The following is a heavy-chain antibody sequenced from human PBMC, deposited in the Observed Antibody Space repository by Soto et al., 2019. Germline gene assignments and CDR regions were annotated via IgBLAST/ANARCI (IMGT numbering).Heavy chain of an antibody. CDR2: IKSKTDGGTI. Sequence: GGALRLSCAASGLTFXNAWRNWVRQAPGKGLEWVGRIKSKTDGGTIDYAAPVKGRFTISRDDSKNTLYLQMNSLKTEDTAVYYCTTHEERCSSTSCYFNYYYYGMDVWGQGTTVTVSS. CDR3: TTHEERCSSTSCYFNYYYYGMDV. D-gene: IGHD2-2*01. CDR1: GLTFXNAW. J-gene: IGHJ6*02. V-gene: IGHV3-15*07.